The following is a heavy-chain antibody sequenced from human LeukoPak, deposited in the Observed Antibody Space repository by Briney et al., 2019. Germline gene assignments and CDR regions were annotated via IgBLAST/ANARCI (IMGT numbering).Heavy chain of an antibody. Sequence: GGSLRLSCAASGFTFSSYSVHWVRQAPGKGLEWVAVISYDGSNKYYADSVKGRFTISRDNSKNTLYLQMNSLRAEDTAVYYCAKDLSTVTPYAFDIWGQGTMVTVSS. CDR2: ISYDGSNK. CDR1: GFTFSSYS. J-gene: IGHJ3*02. CDR3: AKDLSTVTPYAFDI. V-gene: IGHV3-30*04. D-gene: IGHD4-17*01.